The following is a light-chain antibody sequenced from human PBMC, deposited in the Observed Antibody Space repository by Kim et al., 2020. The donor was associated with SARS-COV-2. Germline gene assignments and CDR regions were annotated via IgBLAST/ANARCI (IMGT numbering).Light chain of an antibody. CDR2: YDS. CDR3: QVWDSSSDHRVV. J-gene: IGLJ2*01. V-gene: IGLV3-21*04. Sequence: PGKTARVSCGGNSIGSKSVNCYQQKSGQAPVLVMYYDSDRPSGIPERFSGSNSGNTATLTISRVEAGDEADYYCQVWDSSSDHRVVFGGGTQLTVL. CDR1: SIGSKS.